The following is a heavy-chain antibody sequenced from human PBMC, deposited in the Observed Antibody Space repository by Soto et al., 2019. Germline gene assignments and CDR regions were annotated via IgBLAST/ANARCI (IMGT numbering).Heavy chain of an antibody. D-gene: IGHD4-17*01. CDR2: INAGNGNT. CDR1: GYTFTSYA. CDR3: ARVNVLYGATTYLVD. Sequence: ASVKVSCKASGYTFTSYAMHWVRQAPGQRLEWMGWINAGNGNTKYSQKFQGRVIITRDTSASTVYMELSSLRSEDTAVYYCARVNVLYGATTYLVDWGPGTRVTVSS. V-gene: IGHV1-3*01. J-gene: IGHJ4*02.